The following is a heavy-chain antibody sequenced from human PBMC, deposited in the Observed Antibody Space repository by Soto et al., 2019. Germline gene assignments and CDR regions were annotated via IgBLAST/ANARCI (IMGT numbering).Heavy chain of an antibody. CDR1: GYTLTELS. CDR3: ATEMVRGPRANY. J-gene: IGHJ4*02. D-gene: IGHD3-10*01. CDR2: FDPEDGET. Sequence: ASVKVSCKVSGYTLTELSMHWVRQAPGKGLEWMGGFDPEDGETIYAQKYKGRVTITKDTSTDTDYMKLSSLRSEDTAVYYCATEMVRGPRANYWGQGTLVTVSS. V-gene: IGHV1-24*01.